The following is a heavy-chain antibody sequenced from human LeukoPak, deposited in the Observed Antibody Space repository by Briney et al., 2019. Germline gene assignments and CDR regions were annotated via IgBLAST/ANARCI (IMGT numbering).Heavy chain of an antibody. CDR3: ARDLSVDCGGGSCYSLNYYYMDV. Sequence: GGSLRLSCAASGFTVSSNYMSWVRQAPGKGLEWVSVIYSGGSTYYADSVKGRFTISRDNSKNTLYLQMNSLRAEDTAVYYCARDLSVDCGGGSCYSLNYYYMDVWGKGTTVTVSS. D-gene: IGHD2-15*01. CDR2: IYSGGST. CDR1: GFTVSSNY. J-gene: IGHJ6*03. V-gene: IGHV3-66*02.